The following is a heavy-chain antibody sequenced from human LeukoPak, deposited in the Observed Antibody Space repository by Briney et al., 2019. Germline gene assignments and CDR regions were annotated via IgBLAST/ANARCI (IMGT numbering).Heavy chain of an antibody. CDR3: ARLYGGHTTYDY. Sequence: GGSLRLSCTASGFTFSSAWMSWVRQAPGKGLEWVASINQDESAKHYVDSVKGRFTISRDNAKDSLFLQMNSLRAEDTAVYYCARLYGGHTTYDYWGQGTLVTVSS. V-gene: IGHV3-7*01. CDR2: INQDESAK. J-gene: IGHJ4*02. CDR1: GFTFSSAW. D-gene: IGHD4-23*01.